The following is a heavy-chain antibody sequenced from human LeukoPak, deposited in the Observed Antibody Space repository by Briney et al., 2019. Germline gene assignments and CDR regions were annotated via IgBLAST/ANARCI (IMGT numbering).Heavy chain of an antibody. CDR1: GGSFSGYY. V-gene: IGHV4-34*01. Sequence: SETLSLACAVYGGSFSGYYWSWIRQPPGKGLEWIGEINHSGSTYYNPSLKSRVTISVDTSKNEFSLKLSSVTAADTAVYYCARDYGDYISDAWYFGLWGRGTLVTVSS. J-gene: IGHJ2*01. CDR2: INHSGST. CDR3: ARDYGDYISDAWYFGL. D-gene: IGHD4-17*01.